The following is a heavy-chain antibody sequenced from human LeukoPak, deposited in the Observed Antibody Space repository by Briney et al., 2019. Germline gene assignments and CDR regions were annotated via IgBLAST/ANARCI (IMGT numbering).Heavy chain of an antibody. CDR3: VRHDSSSPDY. CDR2: ICPGDSDT. Sequence: GESLKISCKGSGYTFINYWIGWVRHMPGKGLQWLGIICPGDSDTKYSPSFQGQVTFSVDKSISTAYLHWSSLKASDTAMYYCVRHDSSSPDYWGQGTLVTVSS. CDR1: GYTFINYW. J-gene: IGHJ4*02. V-gene: IGHV5-51*01. D-gene: IGHD6-13*01.